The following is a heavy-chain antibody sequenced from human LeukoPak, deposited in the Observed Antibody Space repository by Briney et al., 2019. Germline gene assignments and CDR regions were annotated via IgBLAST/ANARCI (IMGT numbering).Heavy chain of an antibody. CDR1: GGTFSSYA. CDR2: IIPILGIA. CDR3: ATSGLTLRAEYFQH. Sequence: SVKVSCKASGGTFSSYAISWVRQAPGQGLEWMGRIIPILGIANYAQKFQGRVTITADKSTSTAYMELSSLRSEDTAVYYCATSGLTLRAEYFQHWGQGTLVTVSS. J-gene: IGHJ1*01. V-gene: IGHV1-69*04. D-gene: IGHD1-14*01.